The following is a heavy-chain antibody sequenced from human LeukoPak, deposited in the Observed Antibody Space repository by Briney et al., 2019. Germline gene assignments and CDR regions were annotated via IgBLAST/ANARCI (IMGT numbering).Heavy chain of an antibody. J-gene: IGHJ4*02. V-gene: IGHV3-74*01. CDR2: INSDGSST. D-gene: IGHD1-20*01. Sequence: GGPLRLSCAASGFAFSSYWMHWVRQAPGKGLVWVSRINSDGSSTSYADSVKGRFTISRDNAKNTLYLQMNSLRVEDTAVYYCASLTGSSLFDYWGQGTLVTVSS. CDR3: ASLTGSSLFDY. CDR1: GFAFSSYW.